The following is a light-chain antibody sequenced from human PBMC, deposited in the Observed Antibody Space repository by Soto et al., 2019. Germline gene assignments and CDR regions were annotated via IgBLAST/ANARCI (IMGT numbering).Light chain of an antibody. CDR1: SGDVGNYNL. CDR3: CSYVGSSTSYV. Sequence: QSVLTQPASVSWSPGQSITISCTGTSGDVGNYNLVSWYQQHPGKAPKLMIYGVNKWPSGVSNRFSGSKSGNTASLTISGLQAEDEADYYCCSYVGSSTSYVFGTGTKVTVL. J-gene: IGLJ1*01. CDR2: GVN. V-gene: IGLV2-23*02.